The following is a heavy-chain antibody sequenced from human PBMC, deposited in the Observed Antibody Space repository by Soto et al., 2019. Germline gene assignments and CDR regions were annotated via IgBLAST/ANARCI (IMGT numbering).Heavy chain of an antibody. V-gene: IGHV2-26*01. J-gene: IGHJ6*03. CDR1: GFSLSSGRMG. CDR2: IFSNDEK. CDR3: ARRVYYYYMDV. Sequence: QVTLKESGPVLVKPTETLTLTCTVSGFSLSSGRMGVSWIRQPPGKALQWLAHIFSNDEKSYSTSLKIRLTISKDTLNSPVVLTMTNMAPVDTATYYCARRVYYYYMDVWGTGTTVTVSS.